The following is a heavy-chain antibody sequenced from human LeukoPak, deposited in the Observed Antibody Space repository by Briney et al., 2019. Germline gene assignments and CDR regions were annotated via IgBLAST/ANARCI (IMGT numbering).Heavy chain of an antibody. CDR3: ARPIVVVPLRAFDI. J-gene: IGHJ3*02. CDR2: IHDSGNT. CDR1: GGSISGHY. D-gene: IGHD2-21*01. V-gene: IGHV4-59*11. Sequence: SETLSLTCAVSGGSISGHYWSWIRQPPGKGLEWIGFIHDSGNTYYNASLKSRVTISVDTSKNQFSLKLRFVTAADTAVYYCARPIVVVPLRAFDIWGQGTMVTVSS.